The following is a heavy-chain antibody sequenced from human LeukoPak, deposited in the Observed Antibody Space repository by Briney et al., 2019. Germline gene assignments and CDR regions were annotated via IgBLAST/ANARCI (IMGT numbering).Heavy chain of an antibody. D-gene: IGHD1-1*01. CDR1: GGSFSGYY. V-gene: IGHV4-59*01. CDR2: IYYSGSS. CDR3: ASGFRGQLGYFDY. Sequence: SETLSLTCAVYGGSFSGYYWSWIRQPPGKGLEWIGYIYYSGSSNYNPSLKSRVTMSVDTSKNHFSLKLSSVTAAGTAVYYCASGFRGQLGYFDYWGQGTLVTVSS. J-gene: IGHJ4*02.